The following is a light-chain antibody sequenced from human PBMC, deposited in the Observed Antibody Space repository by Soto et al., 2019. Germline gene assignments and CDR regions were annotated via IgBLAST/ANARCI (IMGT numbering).Light chain of an antibody. Sequence: EIVLTQSPGTLSLSPGERATLFCMASESVSSNYLAWYQQKPGQAPRLLIYGASSRASGTPDRFSGSGSGTAFTGTAFTLTISGLEPEDSAVYYCQQFDNTPWTFGQGTKVEIK. CDR2: GAS. CDR3: QQFDNTPWT. V-gene: IGKV3-20*01. CDR1: ESVSSNY. J-gene: IGKJ1*01.